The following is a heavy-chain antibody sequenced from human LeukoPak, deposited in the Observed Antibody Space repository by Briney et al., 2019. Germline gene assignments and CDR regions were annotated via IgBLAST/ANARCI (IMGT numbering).Heavy chain of an antibody. Sequence: GGSLRLSCAASGFPFSDHEMNWVRQAPGKGLEWASYISSSGNDKYYPDSVKGRFTISRDNAKNSLFLQMNSLRAGDTAVYYCARRTSGAFAIWGQGTKVTVSS. CDR2: ISSSGNDK. V-gene: IGHV3-48*03. J-gene: IGHJ3*02. CDR1: GFPFSDHE. CDR3: ARRTSGAFAI.